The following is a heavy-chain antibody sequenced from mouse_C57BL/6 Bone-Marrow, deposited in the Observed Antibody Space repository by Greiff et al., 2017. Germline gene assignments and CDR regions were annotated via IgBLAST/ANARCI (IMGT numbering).Heavy chain of an antibody. V-gene: IGHV1-64*01. CDR1: GYTFTSYW. D-gene: IGHD2-3*01. CDR2: IHPNSGST. J-gene: IGHJ4*01. Sequence: VQLQQPGAELVKPGASVKLSCKASGYTFTSYWMHWVKQRPGQGLEWIGMIHPNSGSTNYNEKFKSKATLTVDKSSSTAYMQLSSLTSEDSAVYYCKDGYPYYAMDYWGQGTSVTVSS. CDR3: KDGYPYYAMDY.